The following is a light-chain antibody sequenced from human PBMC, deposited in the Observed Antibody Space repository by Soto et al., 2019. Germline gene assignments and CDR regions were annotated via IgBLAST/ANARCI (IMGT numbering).Light chain of an antibody. V-gene: IGKV1-39*01. Sequence: DIQMTQSPSSLSASVGDTVTITCRASQYIFTFLNWYQHKPGSAPKLLIFAASNLQSGVPSRFSGSVSGTDFTLTINSLHPEDFANYYCQQIYNNPVNVGGGAKVEI. CDR2: AAS. J-gene: IGKJ4*01. CDR3: QQIYNNPVN. CDR1: QYIFTF.